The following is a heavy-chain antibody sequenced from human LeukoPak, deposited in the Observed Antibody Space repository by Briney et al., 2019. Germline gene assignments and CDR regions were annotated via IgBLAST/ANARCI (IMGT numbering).Heavy chain of an antibody. D-gene: IGHD2-2*02. Sequence: GGSLRLSCAASGFTFSDYYMSWIRQAPGKGLEWVSSISSSSSYIYYADSVKGRFTISRDNAKNSLYLQMNSLRAEDTAVYYCARSGWRYCSSTSCYSWFDPWGQGTLVTVSS. V-gene: IGHV3-11*06. CDR3: ARSGWRYCSSTSCYSWFDP. CDR2: ISSSSSYI. CDR1: GFTFSDYY. J-gene: IGHJ5*02.